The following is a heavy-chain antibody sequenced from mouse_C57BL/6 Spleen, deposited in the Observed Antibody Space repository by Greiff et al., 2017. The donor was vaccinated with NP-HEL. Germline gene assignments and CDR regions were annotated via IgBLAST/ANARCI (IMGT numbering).Heavy chain of an antibody. CDR1: GFTFSSYA. D-gene: IGHD1-1*01. CDR2: ISDGGSYT. CDR3: AREENYGSSSYFDY. J-gene: IGHJ2*01. V-gene: IGHV5-4*01. Sequence: EVQLQESGGGLVKPGGSLKLSCAASGFTFSSYAMSWVRQTPEKRLEWVATISDGGSYTYYPDNVKGRFTISRDNATNNRYLQMSHLKSEDTAMYYCAREENYGSSSYFDYWGQGTTLTVSA.